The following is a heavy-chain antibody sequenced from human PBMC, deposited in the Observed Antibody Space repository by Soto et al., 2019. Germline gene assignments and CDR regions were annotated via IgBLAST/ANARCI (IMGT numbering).Heavy chain of an antibody. J-gene: IGHJ5*02. Sequence: QVQLQESGPGLVKPSQTLSLTCTVSGGSISSGGYYWSWIRQHPGKGLEWIGYIYYNGSTYYNPSLKSRFTLSVHTSKNQFSLKLISVTAADTAVYYCARMDGRRLRTFDPWGQGTLVTVSS. V-gene: IGHV4-31*03. CDR2: IYYNGST. D-gene: IGHD5-12*01. CDR3: ARMDGRRLRTFDP. CDR1: GGSISSGGYY.